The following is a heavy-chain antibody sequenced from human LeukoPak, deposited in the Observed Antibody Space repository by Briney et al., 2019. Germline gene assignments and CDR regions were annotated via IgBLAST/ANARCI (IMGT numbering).Heavy chain of an antibody. D-gene: IGHD3/OR15-3a*01. CDR1: GGSFSGYY. CDR2: INHSGST. J-gene: IGHJ4*02. Sequence: SETLSLTCAVYGGSFSGYYWSWVRQPPGKGLEWIGEINHSGSTNYNPSLKSRVTISVDTSKNQFSLRLTSVTAADTAVYYCARQTGSGLFILPGGQGTLVTVSS. V-gene: IGHV4-34*01. CDR3: ARQTGSGLFILP.